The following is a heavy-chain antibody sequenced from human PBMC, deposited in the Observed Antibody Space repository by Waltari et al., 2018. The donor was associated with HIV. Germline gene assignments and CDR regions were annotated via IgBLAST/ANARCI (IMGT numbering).Heavy chain of an antibody. CDR1: GFSFEEYA. D-gene: IGHD3-10*01. Sequence: VQLVESGGGLVQPGRSLRLSCAASGFSFEEYAMHWVRQVPGKGREWVSGISWNSDKIGYADSVKGRFTISRDNAKNSLYLQMNSLRAEDTAFYFCAKDIFSKYYYHYYGMDVWGQGTTVTVTS. CDR3: AKDIFSKYYYHYYGMDV. CDR2: ISWNSDKI. J-gene: IGHJ6*02. V-gene: IGHV3-9*01.